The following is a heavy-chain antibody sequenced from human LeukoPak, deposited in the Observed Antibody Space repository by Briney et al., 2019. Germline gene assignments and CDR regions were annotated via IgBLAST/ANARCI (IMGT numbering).Heavy chain of an antibody. Sequence: GGSLRLSCAASGFTFSSYAMSWVRQAPGKGLEWVSAISGSGGSTYYADSVKSRFTISRDNSKNTLSLQMNSLRAEDTAVYYCAKESTVTPGNVNWFDTWGQGTLVTVSS. J-gene: IGHJ5*02. D-gene: IGHD4-17*01. CDR1: GFTFSSYA. CDR2: ISGSGGST. V-gene: IGHV3-23*01. CDR3: AKESTVTPGNVNWFDT.